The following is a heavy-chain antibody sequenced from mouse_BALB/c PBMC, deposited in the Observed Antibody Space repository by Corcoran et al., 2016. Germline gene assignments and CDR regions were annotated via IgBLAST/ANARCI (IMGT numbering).Heavy chain of an antibody. J-gene: IGHJ2*01. CDR2: INTYTGEP. CDR3: AVSVVEFLFAY. V-gene: IGHV9-3-1*01. CDR1: GYTFTNYG. D-gene: IGHD1-1*01. Sequence: QIQLVQSGPELKKPGETVKISCKASGYTFTNYGMNWVQQAPGKGLKWMGWINTYTGEPTYADDFKGRFAFSLETSASTAYLQINNLKNEDTATAYCAVSVVEFLFAYWGQGTTLTVSS.